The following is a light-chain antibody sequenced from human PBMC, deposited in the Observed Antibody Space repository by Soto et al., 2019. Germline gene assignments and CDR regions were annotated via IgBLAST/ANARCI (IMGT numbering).Light chain of an antibody. CDR3: QQRNRLTLK. V-gene: IGKV3-11*01. Sequence: PWTLSTSTPYPPPVSFRSSQTFRNLLAWYQQKPGQPHRLLIYDGYYRATDNPPRFSGSGSGTDFTLTISSLEPEESAVYYCQQRNRLTLKFGEGTRLDIK. CDR1: QTFRNL. J-gene: IGKJ5*01. CDR2: DGY.